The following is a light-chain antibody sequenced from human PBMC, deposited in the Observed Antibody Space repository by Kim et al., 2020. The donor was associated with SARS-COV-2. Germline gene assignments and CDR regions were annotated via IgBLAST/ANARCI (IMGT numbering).Light chain of an antibody. V-gene: IGKV3-20*01. CDR3: HQFGYSPYT. CDR2: GAS. CDR1: QSVSSNY. Sequence: EIVLTQSPGTLSLSPGQSATLSCRASQSVSSNYLAWYQQRPGQAPRLLIHGASNRATGIPDRFSGSGSGSDFTLTISRLEPEDFALYYCHQFGYSPYTFGQGTNWRS. J-gene: IGKJ2*01.